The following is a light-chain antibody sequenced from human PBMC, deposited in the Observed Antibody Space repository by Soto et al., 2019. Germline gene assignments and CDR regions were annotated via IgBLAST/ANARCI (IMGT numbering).Light chain of an antibody. CDR1: QTISSW. CDR3: QQYYSTPIT. V-gene: IGKV1-5*01. CDR2: AAS. J-gene: IGKJ5*01. Sequence: DIQMTQSPSTLSGSVGDRVTITCRASQTISSWLAWYQHKPGKAPKLLIYAASNLQSGVPSRFSGSGSGTDFTLTISSLQAEDVAVYYCQQYYSTPITFGQGTRLEIK.